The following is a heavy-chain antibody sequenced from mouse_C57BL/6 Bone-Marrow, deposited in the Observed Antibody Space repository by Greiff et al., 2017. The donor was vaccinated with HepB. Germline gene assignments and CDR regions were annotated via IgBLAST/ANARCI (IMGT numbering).Heavy chain of an antibody. CDR2: ISSGGDYI. V-gene: IGHV5-9-1*02. CDR1: GFTFSSYA. D-gene: IGHD2-1*01. J-gene: IGHJ3*01. Sequence: EVKLMESGEGLVKPGGSLKLSCAASGFTFSSYAMSWVRQTPEKRLEWVAYISSGGDYIYYADTVKGRFTISRDNARNTLYLQMSSLKSEDTAMYYCTRDRKIYPLAYWGQGTLVTVSA. CDR3: TRDRKIYPLAY.